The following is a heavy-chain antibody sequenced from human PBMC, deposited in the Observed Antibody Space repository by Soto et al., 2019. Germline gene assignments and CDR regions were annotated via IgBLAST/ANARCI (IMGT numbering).Heavy chain of an antibody. CDR1: GGSVSSGSYY. CDR2: IYYSGST. D-gene: IGHD6-13*01. Sequence: QVQLQESGPGLVKPSETLSLTCTVSGGSVSSGSYYWSWIRQPPGKGLECIGYIYYSGSTNYNPSLMSRVTISVDTSNNQFALKLRSVTAADTAVYYCARVSSSWGLVNYFGYRAEGTLVSVSS. J-gene: IGHJ4*02. CDR3: ARVSSSWGLVNYFGY. V-gene: IGHV4-61*01.